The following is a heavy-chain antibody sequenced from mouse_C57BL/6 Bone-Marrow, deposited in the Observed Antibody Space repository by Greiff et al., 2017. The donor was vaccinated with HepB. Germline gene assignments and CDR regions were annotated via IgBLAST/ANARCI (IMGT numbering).Heavy chain of an antibody. CDR3: TAPLYDGYYFDY. Sequence: EVKLVESGGGLVQPGGSMKLSCVASGFTFSNYWMNWVRQSPEKGLEWVAQIRLKSDNYATHYAESVKGRFTISRDDSKSSVYLQMNNLRAEDTGIYYCTAPLYDGYYFDYWGQGTTLTVSS. CDR1: GFTFSNYW. J-gene: IGHJ2*01. V-gene: IGHV6-3*01. CDR2: IRLKSDNYAT. D-gene: IGHD2-3*01.